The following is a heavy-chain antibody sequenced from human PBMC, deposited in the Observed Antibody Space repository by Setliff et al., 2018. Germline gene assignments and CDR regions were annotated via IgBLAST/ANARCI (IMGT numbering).Heavy chain of an antibody. CDR1: GFTFRSYE. Sequence: GGSLRLSCAASGFTFRSYEMNWVRQTPGKGLEWVSYINSGSVGYADSVQGRFTISRDNAKNSLYLQMNSLRAEDTALYYCAKNIGPDYYYYYMDVWGKGTTVTVSS. CDR3: AKNIGPDYYYYYMDV. D-gene: IGHD3-10*01. J-gene: IGHJ6*03. CDR2: INSGSV. V-gene: IGHV3-9*01.